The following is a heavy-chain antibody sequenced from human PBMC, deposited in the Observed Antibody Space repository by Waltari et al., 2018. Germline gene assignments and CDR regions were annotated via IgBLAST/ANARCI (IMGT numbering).Heavy chain of an antibody. Sequence: QLQLQESGPGLVKPSETLSLTCTVSGGSISSSSYYWGWIRQPPGKGLEWIGSIYYSGSTYYNPSLKSRVTISVDTSKNQFSLKLSSVTAADTAVYYGARHGGGVGYFDYWGQGTLVTVSS. D-gene: IGHD1-26*01. CDR2: IYYSGST. V-gene: IGHV4-39*01. J-gene: IGHJ4*02. CDR3: ARHGGGVGYFDY. CDR1: GGSISSSSYY.